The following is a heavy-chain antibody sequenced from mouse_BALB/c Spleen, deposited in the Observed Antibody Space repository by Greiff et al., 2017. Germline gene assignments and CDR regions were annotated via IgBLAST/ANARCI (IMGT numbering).Heavy chain of an antibody. Sequence: DVQLQESGGGLVQPGGSMKLSCVASGFTFSNYWMNWVRQSPEKGLEWVAEIRLKSNNYATHYAESVKGRFTISRDDSKSSVYLQMNNLRAEDTGIYYCTPHYYGNYAMDYWGQGTSVTVSS. CDR2: IRLKSNNYAT. J-gene: IGHJ4*01. CDR3: TPHYYGNYAMDY. CDR1: GFTFSNYW. D-gene: IGHD1-2*01. V-gene: IGHV6-6*02.